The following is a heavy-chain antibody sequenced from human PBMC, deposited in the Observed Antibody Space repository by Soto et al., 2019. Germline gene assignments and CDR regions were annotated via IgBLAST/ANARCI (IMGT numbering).Heavy chain of an antibody. CDR2: ISSSSSVI. CDR1: GFILSDCA. D-gene: IGHD7-27*01. J-gene: IGHJ6*03. V-gene: IGHV3-48*01. Sequence: EVPLVESGGSLVQPGGSLRLSCATSGFILSDCAMNWVRQAPGKGLEWVSYISSSSSVIDYADSVKGRFTVSRDNARNSVYLQMNSLRAEDTAVYYCARVLSWGANWYYYMDVWGKGTTVTVSS. CDR3: ARVLSWGANWYYYMDV.